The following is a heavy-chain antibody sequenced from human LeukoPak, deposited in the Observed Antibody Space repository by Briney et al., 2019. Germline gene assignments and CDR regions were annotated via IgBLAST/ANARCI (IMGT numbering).Heavy chain of an antibody. V-gene: IGHV3-23*01. J-gene: IGHJ6*02. Sequence: PGGPLRLSCAASGFTLRSYAMSWVRQAPGKGLEWVSAVRGSGGSTYYADSVKGRFTISRDNSKNTLYLRINNLKAEDTTVYYCAKTTARGSFVLVAYGMDVWGQGTTVTVSS. CDR3: AKTTARGSFVLVAYGMDV. CDR2: VRGSGGST. D-gene: IGHD3-16*01. CDR1: GFTLRSYA.